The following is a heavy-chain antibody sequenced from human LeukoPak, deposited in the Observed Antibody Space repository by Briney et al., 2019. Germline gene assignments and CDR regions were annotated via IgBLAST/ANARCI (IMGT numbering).Heavy chain of an antibody. CDR3: TSGLYYDSWSDLFDY. CDR2: IRRKANAGTT. D-gene: IGHD3-3*01. V-gene: IGHV3-49*04. CDR1: GFTFGDYA. J-gene: IGHJ4*02. Sequence: PGGSLRLSCTAFGFTFGDYAMSWVRQAPGKGPEWVGFIRRKANAGTTEYAASVKGRFTISRDDSKSIAYLQMNSLKTGDTAVYYCTSGLYYDSWSDLFDYWGQGTLVTVSS.